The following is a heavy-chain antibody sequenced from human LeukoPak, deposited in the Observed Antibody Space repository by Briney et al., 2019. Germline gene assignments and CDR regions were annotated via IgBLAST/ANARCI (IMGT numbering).Heavy chain of an antibody. CDR3: ARAGRYQYDSSGYYYDAFDI. CDR2: TRYDGSNK. CDR1: GFTSSSYG. J-gene: IGHJ3*02. Sequence: PAGGSLRLSCAASGFTSSSYGMHWVRQAPGKGLEWVAFTRYDGSNKHYADSVKGQFTISRDNSKNTLYLQMNSLRAEDTAVYYCARAGRYQYDSSGYYYDAFDIWGQGTMVTVSS. D-gene: IGHD3-22*01. V-gene: IGHV3-30*02.